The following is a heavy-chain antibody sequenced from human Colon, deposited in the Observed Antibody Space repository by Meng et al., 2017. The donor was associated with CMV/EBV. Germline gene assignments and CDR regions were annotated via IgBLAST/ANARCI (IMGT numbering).Heavy chain of an antibody. CDR3: ASQASTGYALGD. CDR2: IYDSGKT. Sequence: SETLSLTCTVSGASISSSKWWRWVRQSPGKGLEWIGEIYDSGKTKTNYNPSLESRVSISVDKSKNLFSLRLTSVTASDTAIDYCASQASTGYALGDWGQGTPVTVSS. CDR1: GASISSSKW. V-gene: IGHV4-4*02. J-gene: IGHJ1*01. D-gene: IGHD1-1*01.